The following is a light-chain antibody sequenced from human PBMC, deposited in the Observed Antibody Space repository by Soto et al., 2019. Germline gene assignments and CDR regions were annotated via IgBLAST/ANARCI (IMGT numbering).Light chain of an antibody. CDR3: CSYTTGSTLV. Sequence: QSALAQPASVSWSPGHSITISCTGTISYIGTYDHVSWYQQHTGKAHQLIIYEVYNRASGLSNRFSGSKSGKTASLTISGIQAEDEADYYCCSYTTGSTLVFGTWTKVPVL. V-gene: IGLV2-14*01. CDR1: ISYIGTYDH. J-gene: IGLJ1*01. CDR2: EVY.